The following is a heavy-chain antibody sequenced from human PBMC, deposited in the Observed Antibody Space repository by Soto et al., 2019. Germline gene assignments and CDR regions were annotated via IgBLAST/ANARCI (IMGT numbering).Heavy chain of an antibody. CDR2: IYPGDSDT. D-gene: IGHD2-15*01. CDR1: GYSFASYW. V-gene: IGHV5-51*03. Sequence: EVQLVHSGAEVKKPGESLQISCTCSGYSFASYWIGWVRQMPGKVVGGMVIIYPGDSDTGYSPSFQGQVTISADKYISTAYLQRISLNASDTAMYYCARLGHWSVGSCNISYNLDYWGPGKLVTVSS. CDR3: ARLGHWSVGSCNISYNLDY. J-gene: IGHJ4*02.